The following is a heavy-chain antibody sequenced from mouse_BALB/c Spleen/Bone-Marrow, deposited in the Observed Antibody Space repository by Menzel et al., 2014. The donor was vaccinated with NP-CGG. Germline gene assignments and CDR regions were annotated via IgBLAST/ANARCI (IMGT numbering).Heavy chain of an antibody. CDR2: IYPGNVNT. CDR1: GYTFTSYY. V-gene: IGHV1S56*01. Sequence: VKLVESGPELVKPGASVRISCKASGYTFTSYYIHWVKQRPGQGLEWIGWIYPGNVNTKYNEKFEGKASLTADKSSSTAYMQLSSLTSEDSAVYFCARGRGLRSYWYFDVWGAGTTVTVSS. CDR3: ARGRGLRSYWYFDV. J-gene: IGHJ1*01. D-gene: IGHD2-2*01.